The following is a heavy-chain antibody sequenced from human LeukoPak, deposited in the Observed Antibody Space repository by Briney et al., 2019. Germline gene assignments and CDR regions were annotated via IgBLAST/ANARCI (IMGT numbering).Heavy chain of an antibody. J-gene: IGHJ4*02. CDR1: GFIVSNTY. CDR3: ASLAWDY. V-gene: IGHV3-53*01. D-gene: IGHD3-3*02. Sequence: PGGSLRLSCAASGFIVSNTYMTRVRQAPGKGLEWVSVIHNDGSTYYADSVKGRFTISRDNSKNMLFLRMNSLRVEDTAVYFCASLAWDYWGQGTLVSVSS. CDR2: IHNDGST.